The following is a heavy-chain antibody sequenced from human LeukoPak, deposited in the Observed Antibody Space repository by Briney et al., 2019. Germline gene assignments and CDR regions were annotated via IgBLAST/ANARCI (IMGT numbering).Heavy chain of an antibody. V-gene: IGHV3-30*18. CDR1: GFIFSSYE. CDR3: AKSHPPTVTTEEGEYLQH. CDR2: ISFDGSNQ. Sequence: GGSLGLSCAASGFIFSSYEMNWVRQAPGQGLEWVAVISFDGSNQYYADSVKGRFTIYRDNFKNTVYLQMNSLRAEETAVYYCAKSHPPTVTTEEGEYLQHWGQGTLVTVSS. D-gene: IGHD4-17*01. J-gene: IGHJ1*01.